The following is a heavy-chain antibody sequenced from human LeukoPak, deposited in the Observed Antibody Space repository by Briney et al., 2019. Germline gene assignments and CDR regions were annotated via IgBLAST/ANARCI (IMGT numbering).Heavy chain of an antibody. D-gene: IGHD6-19*01. V-gene: IGHV4-59*01. CDR3: ARDRRYSSGWYKGQGWYFDL. CDR1: GGSISSYY. CDR2: IYYSGST. J-gene: IGHJ2*01. Sequence: SETLSLTCTVSGGSISSYYWSWIRQPPGKGLEWIGYIYYSGSTNYNPSLKRRVTISVDTSKNQFSLKLSPVTAADTAVYYCARDRRYSSGWYKGQGWYFDLWGRGTLVTVSS.